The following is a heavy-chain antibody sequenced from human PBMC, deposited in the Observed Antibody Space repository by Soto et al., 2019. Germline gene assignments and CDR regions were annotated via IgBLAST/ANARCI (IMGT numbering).Heavy chain of an antibody. Sequence: GASVKVSCKASGYTFTSYYMHWVRQAPGQGLEWMGIINPSGGSTSYAQKFQGRVTMTRDTSTSTVYMELSSLRSEDTAVYYCARDLFMGATNIYSHHQYFQHWGQGTLVTVPQ. CDR2: INPSGGST. CDR3: ARDLFMGATNIYSHHQYFQH. V-gene: IGHV1-46*03. J-gene: IGHJ1*01. D-gene: IGHD1-26*01. CDR1: GYTFTSYY.